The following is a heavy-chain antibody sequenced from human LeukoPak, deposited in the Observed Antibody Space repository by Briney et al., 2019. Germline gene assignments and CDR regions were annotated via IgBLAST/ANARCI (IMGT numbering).Heavy chain of an antibody. CDR3: ASPRPPTDY. V-gene: IGHV4-59*12. Sequence: PSETLSLTCTVSGGSISTYYWSWIRQPPGKGLEWIGYIYYSGSTSYNPSLKSRVTISVDTSKNQFSLKLSSVTAADTAVYYCASPRPPTDYWGQGTLVTVSS. J-gene: IGHJ4*02. CDR2: IYYSGST. CDR1: GGSISTYY.